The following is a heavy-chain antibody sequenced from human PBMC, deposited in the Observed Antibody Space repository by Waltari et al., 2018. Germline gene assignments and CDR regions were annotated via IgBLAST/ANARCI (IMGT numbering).Heavy chain of an antibody. CDR1: GGTFSSYA. D-gene: IGHD3-10*01. CDR3: ASSMDLQQRQH. V-gene: IGHV1-69*05. Sequence: QVQLVQSGAEVKTPGSSVQVSCKASGGTFSSYAISWVRQAPGQGLEWMGGIIPIFGTANYAQKFQGRVTITTDESTNTAYMERSSLRSEDTAVYYCASSMDLQQRQHWGQGTLVTVSS. J-gene: IGHJ1*01. CDR2: IIPIFGTA.